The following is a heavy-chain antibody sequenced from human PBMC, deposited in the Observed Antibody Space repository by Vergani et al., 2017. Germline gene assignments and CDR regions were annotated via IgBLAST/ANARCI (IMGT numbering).Heavy chain of an antibody. CDR3: VKNRLPAAIRGWNDAFDI. D-gene: IGHD2-2*01. CDR2: IIPIFGTA. V-gene: IGHV1-69*12. Sequence: QVQLVQSGAEVKKPGSSVKVSCKASGGTFSSYAISWVRQAPGQGLEWMGGIIPIFGTANYAQKFQGRVTITADESTSTAYMELSSLRSEDTAVYYCVKNRLPAAIRGWNDAFDIWGQGTMVTVSS. J-gene: IGHJ3*02. CDR1: GGTFSSYA.